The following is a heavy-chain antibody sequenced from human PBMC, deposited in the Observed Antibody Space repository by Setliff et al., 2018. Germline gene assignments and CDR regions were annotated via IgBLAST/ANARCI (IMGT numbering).Heavy chain of an antibody. D-gene: IGHD1-26*01. CDR2: IYTSGST. V-gene: IGHV4-61*09. CDR3: ASSSGSSSNDAFDI. Sequence: PSETLSLTCTVSGGSISSGSYYWSWIRQPAGKGLEWIGHIYTSGSTNYNPTLKSRVTISVDTSKNQFSLKLSSVTAADTAMYYCASSSGSSSNDAFDIWGQGTTVTVSS. J-gene: IGHJ3*02. CDR1: GGSISSGSYY.